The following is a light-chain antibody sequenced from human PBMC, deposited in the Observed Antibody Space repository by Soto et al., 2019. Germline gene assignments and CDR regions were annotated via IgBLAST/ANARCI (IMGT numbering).Light chain of an antibody. CDR3: LQYANLPPFT. CDR2: DAS. J-gene: IGKJ3*01. V-gene: IGKV1-33*01. Sequence: DIPMTQSPSSLSASVGDRVTITCQASQDISNFLNWYQQKPGKAPKLLIYDASDLETGVPSRFSGSGSGTDFTFTISSLQPEDIATYFCLQYANLPPFTFGPGTKVHIK. CDR1: QDISNF.